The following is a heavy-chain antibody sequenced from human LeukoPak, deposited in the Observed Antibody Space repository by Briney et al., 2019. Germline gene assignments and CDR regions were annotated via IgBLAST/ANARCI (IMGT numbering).Heavy chain of an antibody. V-gene: IGHV4-59*08. CDR1: NGSFSTYY. J-gene: IGHJ6*03. D-gene: IGHD5-24*01. Sequence: PSETLSLTCSVSNGSFSTYYWGWIRQPPGKRLEWIGYIFSSESSNTNYNPSLNVRVTISVDTSKNQLSLTLNSVTAADTAVYYCARAGDGYYYYYYMDVWGKGSRVTVSS. CDR2: IFSSESSNT. CDR3: ARAGDGYYYYYYMDV.